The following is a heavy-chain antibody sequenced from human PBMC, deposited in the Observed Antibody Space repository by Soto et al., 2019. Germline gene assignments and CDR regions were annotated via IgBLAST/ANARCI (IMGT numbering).Heavy chain of an antibody. CDR2: ISYDGSTK. D-gene: IGHD3-22*01. Sequence: PGGSLTLSCAASGFTISSYGLHWVRQAPGKGLEWVAVISYDGSTKYYADSLKGRFTISIDKSKNTLYLQMNSLRAEDTAVYYCAKNYYDNIRARGYWGQGTLVTVSS. CDR3: AKNYYDNIRARGY. CDR1: GFTISSYG. J-gene: IGHJ4*02. V-gene: IGHV3-30*18.